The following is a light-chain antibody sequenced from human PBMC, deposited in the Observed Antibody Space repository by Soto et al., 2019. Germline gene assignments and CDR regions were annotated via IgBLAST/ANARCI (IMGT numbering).Light chain of an antibody. Sequence: EIVMTQSPATLSVSPGERATLSCRASQGIGSTLAWYQQKPGQTPKLLIYDASTRATGVPARFSGGGSGTEFTLTITSLQSEDSAVYYCQQYGSPRFGGGTKVDIK. V-gene: IGKV3-15*01. J-gene: IGKJ4*01. CDR3: QQYGSPR. CDR2: DAS. CDR1: QGIGST.